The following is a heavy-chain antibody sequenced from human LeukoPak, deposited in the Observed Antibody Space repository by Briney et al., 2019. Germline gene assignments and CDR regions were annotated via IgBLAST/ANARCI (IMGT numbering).Heavy chain of an antibody. Sequence: GGSLRLSCADSGITFSRYWMSWVRQAPGKGLEWVASINPSGSVKYYVNSVKGRFTISRDNAKNSLYLQMSNLRAEDTAVYFCARGGGLDVWGQGATVTVSS. CDR1: GITFSRYW. CDR3: ARGGGLDV. V-gene: IGHV3-7*03. J-gene: IGHJ6*02. D-gene: IGHD3-16*01. CDR2: INPSGSVK.